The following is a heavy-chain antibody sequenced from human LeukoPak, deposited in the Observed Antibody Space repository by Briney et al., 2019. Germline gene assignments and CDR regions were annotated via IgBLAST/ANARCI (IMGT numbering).Heavy chain of an antibody. J-gene: IGHJ5*02. Sequence: SETLSLTCAVYGGSFSGYYWSWIRQPPGKGLEWIGEINHSGSTNYNPSLKGRVTISVDTSKNQFSLKLSSVTAADTAVYYCARDRGGSGSYLRLEVLWFDPWGQGTLVTVSS. D-gene: IGHD3-10*01. CDR3: ARDRGGSGSYLRLEVLWFDP. CDR1: GGSFSGYY. CDR2: INHSGST. V-gene: IGHV4-34*01.